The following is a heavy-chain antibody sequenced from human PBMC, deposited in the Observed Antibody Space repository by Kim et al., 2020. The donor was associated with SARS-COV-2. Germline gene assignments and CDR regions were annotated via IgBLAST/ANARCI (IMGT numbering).Heavy chain of an antibody. Sequence: GGSLRLSCATSGFTFENYAIHWVRQSPGKGLEWLSLISGDGTDIRYADSVRGRFTVSKDNTKNSLYLQMITLTTEDTAFYFCAKESGNFGVPGGYLHSWGQGALVTVS. J-gene: IGHJ4*02. CDR1: GFTFENYA. CDR3: AKESGNFGVPGGYLHS. CDR2: ISGDGTDI. V-gene: IGHV3-43*02. D-gene: IGHD4-17*01.